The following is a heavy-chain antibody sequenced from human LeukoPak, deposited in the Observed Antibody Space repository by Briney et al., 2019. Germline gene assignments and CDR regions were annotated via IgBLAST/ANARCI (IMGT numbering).Heavy chain of an antibody. Sequence: SETLSLTCAVYGGSFSGYYWSWIRQPPGKGLEWIGEINHSGSTNYNPSLKSRVTISVDTPKNQFSLKLSSVTAADTAVYYCARAGRSMVRGKNWFDPWGQGTLVTVSS. CDR2: INHSGST. V-gene: IGHV4-34*01. CDR1: GGSFSGYY. J-gene: IGHJ5*02. CDR3: ARAGRSMVRGKNWFDP. D-gene: IGHD3-10*01.